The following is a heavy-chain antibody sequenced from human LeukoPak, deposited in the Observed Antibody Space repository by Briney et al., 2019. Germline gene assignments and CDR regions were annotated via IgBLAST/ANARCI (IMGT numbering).Heavy chain of an antibody. CDR3: ARAYSSWYSPSANNWFDP. Sequence: SETLSLTCTVSGGSISSSGYYWSWIRQHPGKGLEWIGYIYYSGSTYYNPSLKSRVTISVDTSKNQFSLKLSSVTAADTAVYYCARAYSSWYSPSANNWFDPWGQGTLVTVSS. D-gene: IGHD6-13*01. CDR1: GGSISSSGYY. J-gene: IGHJ5*02. CDR2: IYYSGST. V-gene: IGHV4-31*03.